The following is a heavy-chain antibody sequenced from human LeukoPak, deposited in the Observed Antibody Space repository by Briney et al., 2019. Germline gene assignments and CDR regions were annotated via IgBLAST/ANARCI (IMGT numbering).Heavy chain of an antibody. D-gene: IGHD4-17*01. J-gene: IGHJ4*02. V-gene: IGHV3-48*03. Sequence: PGGSLRLSCAASGFTFSSYEMNWVRQAPGKGLEWVSYISSSGSTIYYADSVKGRLTISRDNAKNSLYLQMNSLRAEDTAVYYCASLRRTTVIRRGPKAYFDYWGQGTLVTVSS. CDR2: ISSSGSTI. CDR1: GFTFSSYE. CDR3: ASLRRTTVIRRGPKAYFDY.